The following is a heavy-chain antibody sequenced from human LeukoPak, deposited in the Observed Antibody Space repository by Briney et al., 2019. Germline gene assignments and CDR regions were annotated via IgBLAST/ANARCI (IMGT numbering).Heavy chain of an antibody. V-gene: IGHV1-18*01. Sequence: ASVKVSCKASGYTFTSYGISWVRQAPGQGLEWMGWISAYNGNTNYAQKLQGRVTMTTDTSTSTAYMELRSLRSDDTAVYYCARDVGGYYDSSGYYSPFDYWGQGTLVTVSS. D-gene: IGHD3-22*01. J-gene: IGHJ4*02. CDR1: GYTFTSYG. CDR2: ISAYNGNT. CDR3: ARDVGGYYDSSGYYSPFDY.